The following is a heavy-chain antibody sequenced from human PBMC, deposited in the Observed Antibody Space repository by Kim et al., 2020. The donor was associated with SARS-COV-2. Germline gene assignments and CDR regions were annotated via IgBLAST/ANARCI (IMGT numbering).Heavy chain of an antibody. CDR1: GFTFSSYG. D-gene: IGHD3-3*02. CDR3: ARDGPFFRLPPYYFDY. V-gene: IGHV3-33*01. J-gene: IGHJ4*02. CDR2: IWYDGSNK. Sequence: GGSLRLSCAASGFTFSSYGMHWVRQAPGKGLEWVAVIWYDGSNKYYADSVKGRFTISRDNSKNTLYLQMNSLRAEDTAVYYCARDGPFFRLPPYYFDYWGQGTLVTVSS.